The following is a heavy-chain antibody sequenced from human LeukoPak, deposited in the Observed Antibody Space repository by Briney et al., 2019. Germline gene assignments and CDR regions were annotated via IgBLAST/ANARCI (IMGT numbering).Heavy chain of an antibody. Sequence: PSETLSLTCTVSGGSISSGTYYWSWIRQPAGKGLEWIGRIYTSGSTNYNPSLKSRVTISVETSKNQFSLNLSPVTAADTAVYYCARDLERLGWYFDLWGRGTLVTVSS. J-gene: IGHJ2*01. CDR2: IYTSGST. V-gene: IGHV4-61*02. D-gene: IGHD1-1*01. CDR3: ARDLERLGWYFDL. CDR1: GGSISSGTYY.